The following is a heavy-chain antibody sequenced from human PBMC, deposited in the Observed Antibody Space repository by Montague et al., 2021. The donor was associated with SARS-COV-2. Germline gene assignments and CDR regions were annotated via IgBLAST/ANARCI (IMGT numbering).Heavy chain of an antibody. CDR3: ARGALTGGNYDVWRGYYACPFDH. V-gene: IGHV4-34*01. CDR2: VKYSGST. D-gene: IGHD3-3*01. J-gene: IGHJ4*02. CDR1: GGSFSGYY. Sequence: SETLSLTCAVYGGSFSGYYWNWIRQPPGKGLEWIGEVKYSGSTNYIPSLKSRVAISVDTSKNQFSLKLKSVTAADTAVYFCARGALTGGNYDVWRGYYACPFDHWGQGTLVTVSS.